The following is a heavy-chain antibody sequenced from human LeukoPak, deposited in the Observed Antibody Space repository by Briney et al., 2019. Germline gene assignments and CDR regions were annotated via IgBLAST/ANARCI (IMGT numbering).Heavy chain of an antibody. CDR2: INPNSGGT. J-gene: IGHJ3*02. V-gene: IGHV1-2*02. D-gene: IGHD3-22*01. Sequence: ASVKVSCKASGYTFTSYDINWVRQAPGQGLEWMGWINPNSGGTNYAQKFQGRVTMTRDTSISTAYMELSRLRSDDTAVYYCAREWVARYYYDSSGGAFDIWGQGTMVTVSS. CDR1: GYTFTSYD. CDR3: AREWVARYYYDSSGGAFDI.